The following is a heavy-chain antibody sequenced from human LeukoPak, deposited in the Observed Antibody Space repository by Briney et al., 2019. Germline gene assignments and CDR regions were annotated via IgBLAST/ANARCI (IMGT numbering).Heavy chain of an antibody. D-gene: IGHD2-15*01. CDR1: GGSFSGYY. Sequence: PSETLSLTCAVYGGSFSGYYWSWIRQPPGKGLEWIGETNHSGSTNYNPSLKSRVTISVDTSKNQFSLKLSSGTAADTAVYYCARGRRLRIVVRVRYFDYWGQGTLVTVSS. CDR3: ARGRRLRIVVRVRYFDY. CDR2: TNHSGST. V-gene: IGHV4-34*01. J-gene: IGHJ4*02.